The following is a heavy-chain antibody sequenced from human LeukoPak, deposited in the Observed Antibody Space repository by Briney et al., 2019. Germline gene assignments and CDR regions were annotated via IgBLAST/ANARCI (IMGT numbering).Heavy chain of an antibody. CDR2: INHSGST. CDR1: GGSFSGYY. CDR3: ARAYRRRGSYFDY. J-gene: IGHJ4*02. Sequence: PSETLSLTCAVYGGSFSGYYWGWIRQPPGKGLEWIGEINHSGSTNYNPSLKSRVTISVDTSKNQFSLKLSSVTAADTAVYYCARAYRRRGSYFDYWGQGTLVTVSS. V-gene: IGHV4-34*01. D-gene: IGHD1-26*01.